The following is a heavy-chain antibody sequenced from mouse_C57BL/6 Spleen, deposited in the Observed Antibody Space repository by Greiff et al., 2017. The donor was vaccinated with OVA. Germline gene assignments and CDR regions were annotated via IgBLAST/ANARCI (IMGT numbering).Heavy chain of an antibody. Sequence: QVQLTQPGAELVKPGASVKLSCKASGYTFTSYWMQWVRQRPGQGLEWIGEIAPSDSYNNSNQKFKGKATLTVDTSSSTAYMQLSSLTSEDSAVYYCASVYYGNDGAYWGQGTLVTVSA. D-gene: IGHD2-2*01. J-gene: IGHJ3*01. CDR1: GYTFTSYW. CDR3: ASVYYGNDGAY. V-gene: IGHV1-50*01. CDR2: IAPSDSYN.